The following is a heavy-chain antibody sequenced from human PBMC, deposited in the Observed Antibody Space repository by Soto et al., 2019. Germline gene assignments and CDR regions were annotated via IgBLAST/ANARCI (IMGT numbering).Heavy chain of an antibody. J-gene: IGHJ3*01. V-gene: IGHV3-74*01. Sequence: EVQLVQSGGGLVQPGGSLRLSCTGSGFTFSNYWIHWVRQVPGKGLEWVSRINGDGWSPSHADSVNGRFTISRDNAKNKVFLQMTSLRVEDTAVYYCLVLDGRQAFDVWGQGTQVTVSS. CDR3: LVLDGRQAFDV. D-gene: IGHD3-10*01. CDR2: INGDGWSP. CDR1: GFTFSNYW.